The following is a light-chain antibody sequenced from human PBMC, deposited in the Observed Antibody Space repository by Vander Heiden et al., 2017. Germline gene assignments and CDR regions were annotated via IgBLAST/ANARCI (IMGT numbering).Light chain of an antibody. CDR3: QVWDSSSDHPVV. J-gene: IGLJ2*01. V-gene: IGLV3-21*03. CDR2: DDS. Sequence: SYVLTQPPSVSVAPGKTARITCGGNNIGSKSVHWYQQKPGQAPVLVVFDDSDRPSGIPERFSGSNSWNTATLTTSRVEAGDEADDYWQVWDSSSDHPVVFGGGTKLTVL. CDR1: NIGSKS.